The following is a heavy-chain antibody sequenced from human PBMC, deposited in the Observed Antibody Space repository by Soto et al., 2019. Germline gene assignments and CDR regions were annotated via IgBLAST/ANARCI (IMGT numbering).Heavy chain of an antibody. J-gene: IGHJ4*02. CDR2: IIPILGIA. CDR1: GGTFSSYT. V-gene: IGHV1-69*08. Sequence: QVQLVQSGAEVKKPGSSVKVSCKASGGTFSSYTISWVRQAPGQGLEWMGRIIPILGIANYAQKFQGRVTITADKSTSTVYMELSSLRSEDTEVYYCARDHGSGSYAFAYWGQGTLVTVSS. CDR3: ARDHGSGSYAFAY. D-gene: IGHD3-10*01.